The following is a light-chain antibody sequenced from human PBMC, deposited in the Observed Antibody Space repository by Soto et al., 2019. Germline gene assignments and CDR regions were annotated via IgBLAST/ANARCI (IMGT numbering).Light chain of an antibody. V-gene: IGKV3-15*01. CDR3: QQYNTWPT. J-gene: IGKJ5*01. Sequence: EIVMTQSPATLSVSPGERATLSCRASQSVSSNLAWYQQKPGQAPRLLIYGASNKATGIPARFSGSGSGTEFTLTISSLQSEDFAVYYWQQYNTWPTFGQGTRLEIK. CDR2: GAS. CDR1: QSVSSN.